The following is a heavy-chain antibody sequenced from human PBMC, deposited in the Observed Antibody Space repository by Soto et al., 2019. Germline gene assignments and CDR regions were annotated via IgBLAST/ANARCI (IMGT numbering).Heavy chain of an antibody. CDR2: IKSKTDGGTT. D-gene: IGHD3-10*01. Sequence: GGSLRLSCAASGFTFSNAWMNWVRQAPGKGLKWVGRIKSKTDGGTTDYAAPVKGRFTISRDDSKNTLYLQMNSLKTEDTAVYYCTTSHVLLWFGDPDYGMDVWGQGTTVTVSS. CDR1: GFTFSNAW. CDR3: TTSHVLLWFGDPDYGMDV. J-gene: IGHJ6*02. V-gene: IGHV3-15*07.